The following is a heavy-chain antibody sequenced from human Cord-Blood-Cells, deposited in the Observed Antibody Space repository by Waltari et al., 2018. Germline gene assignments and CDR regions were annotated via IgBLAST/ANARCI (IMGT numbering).Heavy chain of an antibody. J-gene: IGHJ4*02. Sequence: QVQLQQWGAGLLKPSETLSLTCAVYGGSFSGYYWSWIPQPPGKGLEWIGEINHSGSTNYNPSLKSRVTISVDTSKNQFSLKLSSVTAADTAVYYCARHVRLLRYFDWLLEGFDYWGQGTLVTVSS. D-gene: IGHD3-9*01. CDR3: ARHVRLLRYFDWLLEGFDY. CDR2: INHSGST. CDR1: GGSFSGYY. V-gene: IGHV4-34*01.